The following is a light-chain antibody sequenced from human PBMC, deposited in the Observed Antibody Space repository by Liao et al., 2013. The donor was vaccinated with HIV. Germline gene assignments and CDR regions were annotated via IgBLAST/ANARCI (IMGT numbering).Light chain of an antibody. J-gene: IGLJ3*02. V-gene: IGLV3-25*01. CDR3: QVWDTSSDHWV. CDR2: KDS. Sequence: SYELIQPPSVSVSPGQTARITCSGDALSKTSGSWYRQKPGQAPVLVIYKDSERPSGIPERFTGSNSGNTATLTITRVEAGDEADYYCQVWDTSSDHWVFGGGTKLTVL. CDR1: ALSKTS.